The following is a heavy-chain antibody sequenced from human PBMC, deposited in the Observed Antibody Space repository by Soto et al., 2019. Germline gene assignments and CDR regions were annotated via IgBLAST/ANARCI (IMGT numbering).Heavy chain of an antibody. V-gene: IGHV3-23*01. CDR1: GFTFSDYW. D-gene: IGHD3-16*01. CDR2: ISGSGGST. CDR3: AKELGIYYYYGMDV. Sequence: GGSLRLSCAASGFTFSDYWMHWVRQAPGKGLEWVSAISGSGGSTYYADSVKGRFTISRDNSKNTLYLQMNSLRAEDTAVYYCAKELGIYYYYGMDVWGQGTTVTVSS. J-gene: IGHJ6*02.